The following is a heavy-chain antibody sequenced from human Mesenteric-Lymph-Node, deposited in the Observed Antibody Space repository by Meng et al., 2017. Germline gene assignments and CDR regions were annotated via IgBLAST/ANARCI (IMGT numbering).Heavy chain of an antibody. J-gene: IGHJ4*02. CDR1: GYSISSGYY. CDR2: TYHIGSA. CDR3: ARGRNADRAFDY. Sequence: SQTRSLTGAVSGYSISSGYYWGWIRQPPGKGLDWIGSTYHIGSASINPSLRGRVTISVDTSKNQFSLNLSSVTAADTAFYYCARGRNADRAFDYWGQGTLVTVSS. V-gene: IGHV4-38-2*01.